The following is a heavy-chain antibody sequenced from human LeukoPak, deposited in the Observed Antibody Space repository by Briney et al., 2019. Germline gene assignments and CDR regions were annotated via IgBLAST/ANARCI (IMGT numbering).Heavy chain of an antibody. CDR1: GLFFSDSV. Sequence: PGGSLRLSCTASGLFFSDSVMSWVRQAPGKGLQRVSAISSSGANTDTADSLQGRFVISRDNSKDTVYLQMNSLRVEDTGIYYCARRTSGAKDVWGKGTTVTVSP. D-gene: IGHD3-16*01. CDR3: ARRTSGAKDV. CDR2: ISSSGANT. V-gene: IGHV3-23*01. J-gene: IGHJ6*04.